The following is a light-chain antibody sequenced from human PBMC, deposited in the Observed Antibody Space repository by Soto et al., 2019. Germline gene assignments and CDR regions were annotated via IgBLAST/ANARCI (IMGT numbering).Light chain of an antibody. V-gene: IGLV2-14*03. CDR3: SSFASSIPLV. CDR1: SSDVGGYNY. CDR2: DVT. Sequence: QSALTQPASVSGSPGQSITFSCTGTSSDVGGYNYVSWYQQHPGKAPKLLICDVTNRPSGVSNRFSGSKSGNTASLTISGLQTEDEADYYCSSFASSIPLVFGGGTKLTVL. J-gene: IGLJ2*01.